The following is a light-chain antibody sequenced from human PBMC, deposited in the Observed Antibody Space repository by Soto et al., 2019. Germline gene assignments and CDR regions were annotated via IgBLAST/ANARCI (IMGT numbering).Light chain of an antibody. J-gene: IGLJ2*01. Sequence: QSVLTQPPSVSGSPGQSVTISCTGTSSDVGAYNYVSWYQQHPGKAPKLMIYEVSKRPSGVPDRFSGSKSGNTASLTVSGLQAEDEADYYCSSYAGSSVVFGGGTKLTVL. V-gene: IGLV2-8*01. CDR1: SSDVGAYNY. CDR2: EVS. CDR3: SSYAGSSVV.